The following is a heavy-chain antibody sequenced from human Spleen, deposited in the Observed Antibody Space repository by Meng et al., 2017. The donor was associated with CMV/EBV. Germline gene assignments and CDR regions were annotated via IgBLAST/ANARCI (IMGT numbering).Heavy chain of an antibody. Sequence: ASVKVSCKASGGTFSSYAISWVRQAPGQGLEWMGWINPNSGGTNYAQKFQGRVTMTRDTSISTAYMELSRLRSDDTAVYYCARDLTGTTGYWGQGTLVTVSS. V-gene: IGHV1-2*02. J-gene: IGHJ4*02. CDR1: GGTFSSYA. CDR2: INPNSGGT. D-gene: IGHD1-20*01. CDR3: ARDLTGTTGY.